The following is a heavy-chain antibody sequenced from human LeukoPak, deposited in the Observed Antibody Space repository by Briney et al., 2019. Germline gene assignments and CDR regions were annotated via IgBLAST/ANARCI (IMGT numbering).Heavy chain of an antibody. J-gene: IGHJ4*02. CDR1: QFTFSSYG. Sequence: PGGSLRLSCAASQFTFSSYGMHWVRQAPGKGLEWVAFIAYDGINKYYADSVKGRFTISRDNSKNTLYLQMNSLRAEDTAVYYCAKGMYGELPDYWGQGTLVTVSS. V-gene: IGHV3-30*02. CDR2: IAYDGINK. D-gene: IGHD4-17*01. CDR3: AKGMYGELPDY.